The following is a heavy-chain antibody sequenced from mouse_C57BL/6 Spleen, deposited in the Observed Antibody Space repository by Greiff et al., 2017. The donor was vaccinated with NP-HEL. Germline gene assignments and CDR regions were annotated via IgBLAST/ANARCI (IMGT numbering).Heavy chain of an antibody. V-gene: IGHV1S126*01. CDR3: AILTPFAY. Sequence: VQLQQSGPELVKPGASVKISCKASGYSFTDYNMNWVKQRPGQGLEWIGEIDPSDSYTNYNQKFKGKSTLTVDKSSSTAYMQLSSLTSEDSAVYYCAILTPFAYWGQGTLVTVSA. CDR1: GYSFTDYN. J-gene: IGHJ3*01. CDR2: IDPSDSYT. D-gene: IGHD4-1*01.